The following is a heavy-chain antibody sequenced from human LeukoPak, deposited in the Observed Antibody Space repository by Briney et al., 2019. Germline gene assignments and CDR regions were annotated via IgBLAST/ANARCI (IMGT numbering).Heavy chain of an antibody. CDR2: FSWDSGSI. V-gene: IGHV3-9*01. J-gene: IGHJ4*02. Sequence: GGSLGLSCAASGFTFDDYAMHWVRPAPGKGLGGGSGFSWDSGSIGYADSVKGRFTISRDNAKNSLYLQMNSLRAEDTALYYCAKVEPLLYGDYEELIGGYFDYWGQGTLVTVSS. D-gene: IGHD4-17*01. CDR1: GFTFDDYA. CDR3: AKVEPLLYGDYEELIGGYFDY.